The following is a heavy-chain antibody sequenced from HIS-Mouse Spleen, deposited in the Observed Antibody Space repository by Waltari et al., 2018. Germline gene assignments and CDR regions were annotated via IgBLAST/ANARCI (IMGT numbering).Heavy chain of an antibody. CDR3: ARGGRFDY. CDR1: VYTFTGSS. Sequence: QVPLVQSGAEVKKPGASVNVACKASVYTFTGSSMNWVRQAHGQGLELMGWMRPNRCGTNYAQKVQGRVAMTRDTSISTAYMGLGRLGSDDTAVYYCARGGRFDYWGQGTLVTVSS. V-gene: IGHV1-2*02. CDR2: MRPNRCGT. J-gene: IGHJ4*02.